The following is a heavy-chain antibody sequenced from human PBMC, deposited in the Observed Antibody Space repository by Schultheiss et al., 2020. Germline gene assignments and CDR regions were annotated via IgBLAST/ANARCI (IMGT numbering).Heavy chain of an antibody. CDR3: AKSNYYDSSGSFDP. Sequence: SQTLSLTCTVSGGSISSSSYYWGWIRQPPGKGLEWIGEIYHSGSTNYNPSLKSRVTISVDKSKNQFSLKLSSVTAADTAVYYCAKSNYYDSSGSFDPWGQGTLVTVSS. CDR2: IYHSGST. CDR1: GGSISSSSYY. J-gene: IGHJ5*02. D-gene: IGHD3-22*01. V-gene: IGHV4-39*07.